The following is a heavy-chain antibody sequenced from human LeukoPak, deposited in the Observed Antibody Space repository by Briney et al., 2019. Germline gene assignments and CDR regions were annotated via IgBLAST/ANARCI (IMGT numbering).Heavy chain of an antibody. CDR2: IRGSGGST. V-gene: IGHV3-23*01. D-gene: IGHD6-13*01. Sequence: PGGSLRLSCAASGFTFSSYAMSWVRQAPGKGLEWVSAIRGSGGSTYYADSVKGRFTISRDNSKNTLYLQMNSLRAEDTAVYYCAKDHSSSWYYFDYWGQGTLVTVSS. CDR3: AKDHSSSWYYFDY. J-gene: IGHJ4*02. CDR1: GFTFSSYA.